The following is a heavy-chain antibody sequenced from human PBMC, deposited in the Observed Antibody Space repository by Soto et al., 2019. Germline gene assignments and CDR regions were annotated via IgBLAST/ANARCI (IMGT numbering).Heavy chain of an antibody. D-gene: IGHD4-17*01. V-gene: IGHV4-39*07. Sequence: TSETLSLTCTVSGGSISSSSYYWGWIRQPPGKGLEWIGSIYYSGSTNYNPSLESRVTISIDTSNKHLSLHLSSVTAADTAVYYCARQKVSRFYGEVDFFDYWGLGTLVTVSS. CDR3: ARQKVSRFYGEVDFFDY. CDR2: IYYSGST. J-gene: IGHJ4*02. CDR1: GGSISSSSYY.